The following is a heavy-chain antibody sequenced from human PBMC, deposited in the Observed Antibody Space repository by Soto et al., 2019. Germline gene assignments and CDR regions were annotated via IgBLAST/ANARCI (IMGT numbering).Heavy chain of an antibody. D-gene: IGHD6-25*01. CDR3: ARDGNFASIAAIDS. CDR1: GYTFTRNH. Sequence: HVHLVQSGAEVKKPGASVKVSCKASGYTFTRNHMHWVRQAPGQGLEWMGFLNVATGNTRSSRKFQVRLILTRDTSANTTHLDLSGLTTEDSALYYCARDGNFASIAAIDSWGQGTPLTVSS. J-gene: IGHJ4*02. V-gene: IGHV1-3*01. CDR2: LNVATGNT.